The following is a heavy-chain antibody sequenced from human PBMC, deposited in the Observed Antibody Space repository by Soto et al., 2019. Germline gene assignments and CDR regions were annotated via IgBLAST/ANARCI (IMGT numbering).Heavy chain of an antibody. CDR2: ISYDGSNK. D-gene: IGHD3-10*01. CDR1: GFTFSSYA. J-gene: IGHJ5*02. CDR3: VREADYGSGSYFVSWFDP. Sequence: RRLSCAASGFTFSSYAMHWVRQAPGKGLEWVAVISYDGSNKYYADSVKGRFTISRDNSKNTLYLQMNSLRAEDTAVYYCVREADYGSGSYFVSWFDPWGQGTLVTVSS. V-gene: IGHV3-30-3*01.